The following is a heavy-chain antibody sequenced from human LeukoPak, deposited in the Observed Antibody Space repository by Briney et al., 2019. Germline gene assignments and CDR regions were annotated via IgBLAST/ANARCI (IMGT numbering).Heavy chain of an antibody. D-gene: IGHD6-19*01. V-gene: IGHV4-59*01. Sequence: PSETLSLTCTVSGGSISSYYWSWIRQPPGKGLEWIGYIYYSGSTNYNPSLKSRVTISVDTSKNQFSLKLSSVTAADTAVYYCAGVGQWLNYWGQGTLVTVSS. CDR1: GGSISSYY. CDR3: AGVGQWLNY. CDR2: IYYSGST. J-gene: IGHJ4*02.